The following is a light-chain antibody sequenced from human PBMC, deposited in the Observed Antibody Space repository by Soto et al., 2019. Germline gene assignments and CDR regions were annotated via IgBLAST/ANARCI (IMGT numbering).Light chain of an antibody. Sequence: DIQMTQSPSTLSASIGDRVTITCRASQSISSWLAWYQQKPGEAPKFLIHKVSTLVSGVPSRFSGSGSGTEFTLTISSLQPDDVATYFCQEYYTYPWTLGQGTKVDIK. J-gene: IGKJ1*01. V-gene: IGKV1-5*03. CDR3: QEYYTYPWT. CDR1: QSISSW. CDR2: KVS.